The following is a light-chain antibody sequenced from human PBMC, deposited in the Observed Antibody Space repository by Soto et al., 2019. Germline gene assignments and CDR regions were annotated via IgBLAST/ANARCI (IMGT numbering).Light chain of an antibody. CDR3: AAWDDSLNGRV. Sequence: QSVLTQPPSASGTPGQRVTISCSGSSSNIGSNTVNWYQQLPGTAPKLLIYSNNQRPSGVPDRFSGSKSGTSASLAISALQSEDEADYYCAAWDDSLNGRVFGTGTKLTVL. CDR2: SNN. V-gene: IGLV1-44*01. J-gene: IGLJ1*01. CDR1: SSNIGSNT.